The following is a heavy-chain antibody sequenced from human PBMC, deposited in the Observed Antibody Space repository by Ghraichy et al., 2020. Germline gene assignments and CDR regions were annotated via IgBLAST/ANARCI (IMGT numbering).Heavy chain of an antibody. CDR3: ARVGATWGVDAFDI. Sequence: GESLNISCAASGFTFSSYWMHWVRQAPGKGLVWVSRINSDGSSTSYADSVKGRFTISRDNAKNTLYLQMNRLRAEDTAVYYCARVGATWGVDAFDIWGQGTMVTVSS. V-gene: IGHV3-74*01. D-gene: IGHD1-26*01. J-gene: IGHJ3*02. CDR1: GFTFSSYW. CDR2: INSDGSST.